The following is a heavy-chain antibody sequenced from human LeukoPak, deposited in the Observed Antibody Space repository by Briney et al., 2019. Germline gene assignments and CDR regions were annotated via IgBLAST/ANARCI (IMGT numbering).Heavy chain of an antibody. CDR3: ARGRQSALQLRNAFDI. CDR2: IYHSGST. CDR1: GGSISSSNW. D-gene: IGHD2-2*01. J-gene: IGHJ3*02. V-gene: IGHV4-4*02. Sequence: PSGTLSLTCAVSGGSISSSNWWSWVRQPPGKGLEWIGEIYHSGSTNYIPSLKSRVTISVDTSKNQFSLKLSSVTAADTAVYYCARGRQSALQLRNAFDIWGQGTMVTVSS.